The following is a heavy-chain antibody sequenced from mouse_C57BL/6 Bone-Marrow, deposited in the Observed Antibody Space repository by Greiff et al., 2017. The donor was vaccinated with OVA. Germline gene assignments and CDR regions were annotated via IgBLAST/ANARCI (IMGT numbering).Heavy chain of an antibody. D-gene: IGHD1-1*01. CDR1: GFTFSDYY. CDR3: ARPPSPSSHDSSSMDY. Sequence: EVKLMDSGGGLVQPGGSLKLSCAASGFTFSDYYMYWVRQTPEKRLECVAYISNGGGSTYYPDTVKGRFTISRDNAKNTLYLQMSRLKSEDTAMYYCARPPSPSSHDSSSMDYWGQGTSVTVSS. CDR2: ISNGGGST. V-gene: IGHV5-12*01. J-gene: IGHJ4*01.